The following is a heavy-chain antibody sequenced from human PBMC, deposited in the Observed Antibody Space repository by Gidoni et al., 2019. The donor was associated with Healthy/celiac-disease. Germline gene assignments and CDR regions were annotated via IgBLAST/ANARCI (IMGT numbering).Heavy chain of an antibody. CDR3: TTGDRYSYGPFES. J-gene: IGHJ4*02. Sequence: EVQLVESGGGLVKPGGSLRLSCAASGFTFSNAWMSWVRQAPGKGLEWVGRIKSKTDGGTTDYAAPVKGRFTISRDDSKNTLYLQMNSLKTEDTAVYYRTTGDRYSYGPFESWGQGTLVTVSS. CDR2: IKSKTDGGTT. D-gene: IGHD5-18*01. V-gene: IGHV3-15*01. CDR1: GFTFSNAW.